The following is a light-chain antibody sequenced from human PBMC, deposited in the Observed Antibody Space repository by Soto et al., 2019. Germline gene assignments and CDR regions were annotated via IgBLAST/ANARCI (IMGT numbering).Light chain of an antibody. CDR1: QSVSNW. J-gene: IGKJ1*01. CDR3: QQYTSYWT. V-gene: IGKV1-5*01. Sequence: DIQITQSPSTLSASVGARVTMTCRASQSVSNWLAWYQQKPGKAPKLLIYDASTLEDGVPSRFSGSGSGTDLTLSISSLQPDAYATYYCQQYTSYWTFGQGTKVEIK. CDR2: DAS.